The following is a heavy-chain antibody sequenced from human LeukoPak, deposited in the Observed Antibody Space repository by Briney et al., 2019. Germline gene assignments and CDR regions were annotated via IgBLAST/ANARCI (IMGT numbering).Heavy chain of an antibody. V-gene: IGHV3-33*06. CDR1: GFTFSNYG. CDR2: VWYDGSNK. CDR3: AKDGEN. J-gene: IGHJ4*02. Sequence: GGSLRLSCAASGFTFSNYGMHWVHQAPGKGLEWVAVVWYDGSNKYYADSVKGRFTISRDNSKNTLYLQMNSLRAEDTAVYYCAKDGENWGQGTLVTVSS.